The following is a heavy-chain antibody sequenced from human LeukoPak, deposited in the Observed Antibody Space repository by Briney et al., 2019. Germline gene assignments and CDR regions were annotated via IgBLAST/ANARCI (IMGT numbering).Heavy chain of an antibody. CDR3: ARVVYGDSSKDFDY. CDR1: RESFSDYY. D-gene: IGHD4-17*01. Sequence: SETLSLTCAVYRESFSDYYWSWIRQPPGRGLEWIGEVNHGGTTNYNPSLRSRVIISADTSKNQFSLKLNSVTAADTAVYYCARVVYGDSSKDFDYWGQGTLVTVCS. CDR2: VNHGGTT. V-gene: IGHV4-34*01. J-gene: IGHJ4*02.